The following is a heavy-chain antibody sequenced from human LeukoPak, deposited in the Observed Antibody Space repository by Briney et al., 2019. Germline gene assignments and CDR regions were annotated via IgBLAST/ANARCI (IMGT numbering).Heavy chain of an antibody. V-gene: IGHV3-48*01. CDR1: GFTFSSYS. CDR3: ARGLQLSYF. Sequence: PGGCLSLSCAASGFTFSSYSMKWVRQAPGKGLEWVAYISSRSSTIYYADSVKGRFTVSRDNAKNSLYLQMNSLRAEDTAVYYCARGLQLSYFWGQGTLVTVPS. D-gene: IGHD4-11*01. J-gene: IGHJ1*01. CDR2: ISSRSSTI.